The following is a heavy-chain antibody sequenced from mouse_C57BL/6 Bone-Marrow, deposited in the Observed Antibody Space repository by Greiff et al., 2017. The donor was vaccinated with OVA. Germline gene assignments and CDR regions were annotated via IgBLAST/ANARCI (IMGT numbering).Heavy chain of an antibody. V-gene: IGHV1-69*01. J-gene: IGHJ4*01. CDR3: TQTGTGYAMDY. D-gene: IGHD4-1*01. Sequence: QVQLQQPGAELVMPGASVKLSCKASGYTFTSYWMHWVKQRPGQGLEWIGEIDPSDSYTNYNQKFKGKSTLTVDKSSSTAYMQLSSLTSEDSAVYYCTQTGTGYAMDYWGQGTSVTVSS. CDR2: IDPSDSYT. CDR1: GYTFTSYW.